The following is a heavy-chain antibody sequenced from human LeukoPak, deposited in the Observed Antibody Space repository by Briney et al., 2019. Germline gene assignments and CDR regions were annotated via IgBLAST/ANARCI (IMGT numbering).Heavy chain of an antibody. J-gene: IGHJ4*02. CDR1: GYSFTDLY. CDR3: ARDFYGTYDY. D-gene: IGHD2/OR15-2a*01. CDR2: IDPNTGGT. Sequence: ASVKVSCKASGYSFTDLYVHWVRQAPGQGLECVGWIDPNTGGTSYTRKFQGRVTMTRDTSISTVYMELTSLTSDDTAVFYCARDFYGTYDYLGQGTLVTVSS. V-gene: IGHV1-2*02.